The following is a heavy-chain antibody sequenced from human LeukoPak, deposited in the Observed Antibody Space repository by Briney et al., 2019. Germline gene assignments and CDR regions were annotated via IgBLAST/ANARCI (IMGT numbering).Heavy chain of an antibody. CDR3: ARARGSAYYYYYYMDV. V-gene: IGHV1-8*03. CDR1: GYTFTSYD. CDR2: MNPNSGNI. D-gene: IGHD3-16*01. J-gene: IGHJ6*03. Sequence: GASVKVSCKASGYTFTSYDINWVRQATGQGLEWMGWMNPNSGNIGYAQKFQGRVTITRNTSISTAYMELSSLRSEDTAVYYCARARGSAYYYYYYMDVWGKGTTVTVSS.